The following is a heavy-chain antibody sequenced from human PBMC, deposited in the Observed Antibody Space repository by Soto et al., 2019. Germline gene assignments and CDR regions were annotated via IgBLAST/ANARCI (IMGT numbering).Heavy chain of an antibody. J-gene: IGHJ2*01. Sequence: PGGSLRLSCAASGFTFRNYGMNWVRQAPGKGLEWVSYIGIGSSTKYYADSVKGRFTISRDNSKNTLYLQMNSLRAEDTAVYYCARDPLWGTAMVLWYFDLWGRGTLVTVSS. V-gene: IGHV3-48*01. CDR2: IGIGSSTK. D-gene: IGHD5-18*01. CDR1: GFTFRNYG. CDR3: ARDPLWGTAMVLWYFDL.